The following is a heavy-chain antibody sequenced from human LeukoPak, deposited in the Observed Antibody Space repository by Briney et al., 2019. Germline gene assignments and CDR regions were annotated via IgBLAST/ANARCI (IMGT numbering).Heavy chain of an antibody. CDR3: ARSNGDYPFDY. CDR2: IYYSGST. Sequence: PSETLSLTCTVSGGSVSSGSYYWSWIRQPPGKGLEWIGYIYYSGSTNYNPSLKSRVTISVDTSKNQFSLKLSSVTAADTAVYYCARSNGDYPFDYWGQGTLVTVSS. V-gene: IGHV4-61*01. D-gene: IGHD4-17*01. J-gene: IGHJ4*02. CDR1: GGSVSSGSYY.